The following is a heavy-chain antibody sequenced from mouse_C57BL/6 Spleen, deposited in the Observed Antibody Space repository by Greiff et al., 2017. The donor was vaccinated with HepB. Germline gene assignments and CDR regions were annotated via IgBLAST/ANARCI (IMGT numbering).Heavy chain of an antibody. D-gene: IGHD2-2*01. CDR1: GFTFSNYW. J-gene: IGHJ3*01. Sequence: DVKLQESGGGLVQPGGSMKLSCVASGFTFSNYWMNWVRQSPEKGLEWVAQIRLKSDNYATHYAESVKGRFTISRDDSKSSVYLQMNNLRAEDTGIYYCTGGIYYGYDDWFAYWGQGTLVTVSA. CDR3: TGGIYYGYDDWFAY. CDR2: IRLKSDNYAT. V-gene: IGHV6-3*01.